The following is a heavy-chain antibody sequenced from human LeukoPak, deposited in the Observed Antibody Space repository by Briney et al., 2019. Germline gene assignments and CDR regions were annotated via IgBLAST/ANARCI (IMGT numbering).Heavy chain of an antibody. D-gene: IGHD3-22*01. Sequence: GRSLRLSCTPSGLTFGDNAMSWVRQAPGKGLEWVGFIRNKGNGGTTEYAASVKGRFTISRDDSESITYLQMNSLRTEDTAVYYCTTGSYHESSGYRFDYWGQGTLVTVAS. J-gene: IGHJ4*02. CDR1: GLTFGDNA. V-gene: IGHV3-49*04. CDR2: IRNKGNGGTT. CDR3: TTGSYHESSGYRFDY.